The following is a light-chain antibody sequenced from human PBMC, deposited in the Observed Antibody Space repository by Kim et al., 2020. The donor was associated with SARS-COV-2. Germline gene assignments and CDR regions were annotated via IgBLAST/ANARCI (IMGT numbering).Light chain of an antibody. Sequence: DVVMTQSSLSLPVTLGQPASISCRSSQSLLYSDGDTYLNWCQQRPGQSPRRLMYKVSNRDSGVPDSFSGSGSGTDFTLKISRMEDADVGVYYCMKATFRTHSFGQGTKLEI. CDR2: KVS. CDR1: QSLLYSDGDTY. V-gene: IGKV2-30*01. CDR3: MKATFRTHS. J-gene: IGKJ2*03.